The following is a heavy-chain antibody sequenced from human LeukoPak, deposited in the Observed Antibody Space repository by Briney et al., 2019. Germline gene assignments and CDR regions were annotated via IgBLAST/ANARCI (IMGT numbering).Heavy chain of an antibody. J-gene: IGHJ4*02. D-gene: IGHD1-26*01. V-gene: IGHV3-30*04. CDR2: MSYDGRNK. CDR3: ARVGESYYGGRTLDY. Sequence: GGSLRLSCAASGFTFSTYGIHWVRQAPGKGLEWVALMSYDGRNKYYADSVKGRFTISRDNSKNTLYLQMNSLRAEDTAVYYCARVGESYYGGRTLDYWGQGTLVTVSS. CDR1: GFTFSTYG.